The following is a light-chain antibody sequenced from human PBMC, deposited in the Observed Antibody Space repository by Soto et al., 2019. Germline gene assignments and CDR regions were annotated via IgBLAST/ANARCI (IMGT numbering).Light chain of an antibody. CDR3: QQSGSSPRT. V-gene: IGKV1-39*01. CDR1: QSISSY. J-gene: IGKJ1*01. Sequence: DIQMTQSPSSLSASVGDRVTITCRASQSISSYLNWYQQKPGKAPKLLIYAASSLQSGVPSRFSGSGSGTDFTLTISSLQPEDFAVYYCQQSGSSPRTFGQGTKVEIK. CDR2: AAS.